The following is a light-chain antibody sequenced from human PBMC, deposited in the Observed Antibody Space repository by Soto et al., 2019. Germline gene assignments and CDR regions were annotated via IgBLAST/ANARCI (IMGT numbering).Light chain of an antibody. CDR1: QSISSW. CDR3: QQYKGYSPRLT. J-gene: IGKJ4*01. Sequence: DIQMTQSPSTLSASVGDRVTITCRASQSISSWLAWYQQKPGKAPKLLIYDASSLESGVPSRFSGSGSGTEFTLTISSLQPDDFAAYYCQQYKGYSPRLTFGGGTKVEIK. V-gene: IGKV1-5*01. CDR2: DAS.